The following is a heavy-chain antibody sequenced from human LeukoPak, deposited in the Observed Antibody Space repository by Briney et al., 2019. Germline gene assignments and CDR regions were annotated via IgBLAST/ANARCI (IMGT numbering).Heavy chain of an antibody. CDR2: ISYDGSNK. D-gene: IGHD3-10*01. CDR3: AKGKVAYGSGSYRLYEDSFDY. V-gene: IGHV3-30*18. CDR1: GFTFSSYG. J-gene: IGHJ4*02. Sequence: GSLRLSCAASGFTFSSYGMHWVRQAPGKGLEWVAVISYDGSNKYYADSVKGRFTISRDNSKNTLYLQMNSLRAEDTAVYYCAKGKVAYGSGSYRLYEDSFDYWGQGTLVTVSS.